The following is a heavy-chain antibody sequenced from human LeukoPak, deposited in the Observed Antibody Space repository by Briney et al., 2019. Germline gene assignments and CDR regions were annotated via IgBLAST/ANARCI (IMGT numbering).Heavy chain of an antibody. CDR2: LSGDGSDT. CDR1: GFPFSTFP. CDR3: ARGAYCGGDCYTDGFDY. V-gene: IGHV3-23*01. D-gene: IGHD2-21*02. Sequence: GGSLRLSCQASGFPFSTFPMSWVRQAPGKGLEWVSTLSGDGSDTYYADSVKGRFTISRDTSKNTLYLQMNSLRAEDTAVYYCARGAYCGGDCYTDGFDYWGQGTLVTVSS. J-gene: IGHJ4*02.